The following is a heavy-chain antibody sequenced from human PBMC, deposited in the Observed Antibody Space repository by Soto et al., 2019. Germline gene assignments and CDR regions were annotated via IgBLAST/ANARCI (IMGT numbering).Heavy chain of an antibody. CDR2: ISANDGCT. Sequence: QALLEQSVPEVKKPRDSVRISCWLYDSVFVTSVITWLRQAPGQGLEWMGWISANDGCTLSAMKFTDRLVMSTDPTRDMAYVQLWDVTSDGSAVYFCASGGGSNLRPLEAWGHGTPVTVYS. V-gene: IGHV1-18*01. CDR3: ASGGGSNLRPLEA. D-gene: IGHD3-16*02. CDR1: DSVFVTSV. J-gene: IGHJ4*01.